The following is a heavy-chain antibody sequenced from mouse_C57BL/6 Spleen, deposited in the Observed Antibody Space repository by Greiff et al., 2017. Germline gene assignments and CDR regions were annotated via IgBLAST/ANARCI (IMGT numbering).Heavy chain of an antibody. V-gene: IGHV1-50*01. CDR3: ARRSSNYHYAMDY. CDR1: GYTFTSYW. CDR2: IDPSDSYT. J-gene: IGHJ4*01. Sequence: QVQLQQPGAELVKPGASVKLSCKASGYTFTSYWMQWVKQRPGQGLEWIGEIDPSDSYTNYNQKFKGKATLTVDTSSSTAYMQLSSLTSEDSAVYYCARRSSNYHYAMDYWGQGTSVTGSS. D-gene: IGHD2-5*01.